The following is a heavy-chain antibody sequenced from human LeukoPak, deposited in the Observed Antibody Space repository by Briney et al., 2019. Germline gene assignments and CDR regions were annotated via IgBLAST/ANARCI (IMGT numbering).Heavy chain of an antibody. D-gene: IGHD3-3*01. Sequence: PGGSLRLSCAASGFTFSNAWMSWVRQAPGKGLEWVGRIKSKTDGGTTDYAAPVKGRFTISRDDSKNTLYLQMNSLKTEDTAVYYCTTDGRRTIFGLHEYYYYGMDVWGQGTTVTVSS. J-gene: IGHJ6*02. CDR2: IKSKTDGGTT. CDR3: TTDGRRTIFGLHEYYYYGMDV. CDR1: GFTFSNAW. V-gene: IGHV3-15*01.